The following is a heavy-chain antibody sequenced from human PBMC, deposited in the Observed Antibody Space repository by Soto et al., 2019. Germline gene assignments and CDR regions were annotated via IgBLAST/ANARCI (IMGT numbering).Heavy chain of an antibody. CDR1: GFSFITYW. Sequence: GGSLILSCAVSGFSFITYWMSWFRQAPWRWLEWVADIKEDGIEKYYVDSVKGRFTISRENAKRSVYLQMNSLRAEDTAVYYCASSTWIKLRPGYHGLDVWGQGATVTVSS. V-gene: IGHV3-7*03. CDR3: ASSTWIKLRPGYHGLDV. CDR2: IKEDGIEK. J-gene: IGHJ6*02. D-gene: IGHD5-12*01.